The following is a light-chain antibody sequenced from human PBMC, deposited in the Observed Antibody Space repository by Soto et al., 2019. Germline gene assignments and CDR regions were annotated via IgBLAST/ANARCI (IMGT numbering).Light chain of an antibody. Sequence: DIQMTQSPSSLSASVGDRVTITCLASQSISSSLNWYQQKPGKAPNLLIYAASSLQSGVPSRFSGSGSGTDFTLTISSLQPEDFAAYYCQQSYNYPYTFGQGIKLEIK. CDR2: AAS. V-gene: IGKV1-39*01. J-gene: IGKJ2*01. CDR1: QSISSS. CDR3: QQSYNYPYT.